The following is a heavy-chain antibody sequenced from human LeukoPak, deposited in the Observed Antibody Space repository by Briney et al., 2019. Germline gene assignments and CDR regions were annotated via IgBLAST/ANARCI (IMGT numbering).Heavy chain of an antibody. V-gene: IGHV1-2*02. D-gene: IGHD4-17*01. CDR1: GYTFTGYY. CDR2: INPNSGGT. J-gene: IGHJ4*02. CDR3: ARVDTVTTPFRFDY. Sequence: ASVKVSCKASGYTFTGYYMHWVRQAPGQGLEWMGWINPNSGGTNYAQKFQGRVTMTRDTSISTAYMELSRLRSDDTAVYYCARVDTVTTPFRFDYWGRGTLVTVSS.